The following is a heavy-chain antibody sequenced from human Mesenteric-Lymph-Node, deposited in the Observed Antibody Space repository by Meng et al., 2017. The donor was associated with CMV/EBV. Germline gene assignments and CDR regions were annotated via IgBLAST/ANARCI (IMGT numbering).Heavy chain of an antibody. Sequence: GESLKISCAASGFRSSDYYMRWIRQAPGKGLEWVAYISSSGSSKFYADSVKGRFTISRDNAQNSLHLQMDSLRVEDTAVYYCTRGGYYDPYYWGQGTLVTVSS. J-gene: IGHJ4*02. CDR3: TRGGYYDPYY. V-gene: IGHV3-11*04. D-gene: IGHD3-22*01. CDR1: GFRSSDYY. CDR2: ISSSGSSK.